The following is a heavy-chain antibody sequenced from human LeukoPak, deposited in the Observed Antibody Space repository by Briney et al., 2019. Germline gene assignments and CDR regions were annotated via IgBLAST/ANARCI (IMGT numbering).Heavy chain of an antibody. Sequence: QRGGSLRLSCAASGFNLSTFDMHWVRQAPGKSLEWVAVTWSNGDKRFYVDSVKGRFTVSRDNSKNTVFLQMNSLRAEDTAVYYCAKPARSYYFEYWGQGTLVTVSS. V-gene: IGHV3-33*06. CDR3: AKPARSYYFEY. D-gene: IGHD2-15*01. CDR2: TWSNGDKR. CDR1: GFNLSTFD. J-gene: IGHJ4*02.